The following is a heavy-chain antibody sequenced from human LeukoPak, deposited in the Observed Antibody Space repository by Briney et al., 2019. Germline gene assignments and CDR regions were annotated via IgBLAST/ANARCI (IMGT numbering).Heavy chain of an antibody. CDR2: IKQDGGQI. J-gene: IGHJ4*02. CDR3: ARLGARQMLEY. Sequence: GWSLRLSCAASEFTFNSYWMSWVRQAPGKGLEWVANIKQDGGQIYYLDSVKGRFTVSRDNAKNSLYLQMNSLRAEDTAVYYCARLGARQMLEYWGQGTLVTVSS. D-gene: IGHD4-17*01. V-gene: IGHV3-7*01. CDR1: EFTFNSYW.